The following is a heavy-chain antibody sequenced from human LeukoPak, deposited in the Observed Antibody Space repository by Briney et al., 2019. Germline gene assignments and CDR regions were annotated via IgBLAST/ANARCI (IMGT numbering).Heavy chain of an antibody. D-gene: IGHD3/OR15-3a*01. V-gene: IGHV4-59*08. Sequence: PSETLSLTCTVSGGSLSGYYWSWLRQPPGKGLEWIGCIYHSGSTNYNPSLKSRVTISLDTSKNQFSLKLSSVTAADTAVYYCAGHERASMDASVPHWGQGTLVTVST. CDR2: IYHSGST. CDR1: GGSLSGYY. CDR3: AGHERASMDASVPH. J-gene: IGHJ4*02.